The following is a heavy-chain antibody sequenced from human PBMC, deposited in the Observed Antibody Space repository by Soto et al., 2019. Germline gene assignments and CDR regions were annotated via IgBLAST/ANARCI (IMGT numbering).Heavy chain of an antibody. J-gene: IGHJ4*02. V-gene: IGHV4-59*12. CDR1: SVTISSYA. Sequence: SSWSLALTCEVSSVTISSYAWSWVRHSPGKGLEWIGNYFDGGRTMYNPSLKSRVTISVDASKNLFSLELSSVTAADTSVYHCARGGSMTRGRNFFDAWGQGVPVTVSS. CDR2: YFDGGRT. D-gene: IGHD3-22*01. CDR3: ARGGSMTRGRNFFDA.